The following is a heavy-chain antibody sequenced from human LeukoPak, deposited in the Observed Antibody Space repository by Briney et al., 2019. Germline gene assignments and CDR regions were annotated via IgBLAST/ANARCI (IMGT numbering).Heavy chain of an antibody. CDR1: GGSISSSNW. CDR3: ASLKYHYGSGCRNYYYYYGMDV. Sequence: TETLSLTCAVSGGSISSSNWWSWVRQPPGKGLEWIGEIYHSGSTNYNPSLKSRVTISVDKSKNQFSLKLSSVTAADTAVYYCASLKYHYGSGCRNYYYYYGMDVWGQGTTVTVSS. V-gene: IGHV4-4*02. CDR2: IYHSGST. J-gene: IGHJ6*02. D-gene: IGHD3-10*01.